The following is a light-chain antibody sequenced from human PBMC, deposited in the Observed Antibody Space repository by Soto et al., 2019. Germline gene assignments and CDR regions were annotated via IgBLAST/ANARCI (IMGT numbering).Light chain of an antibody. J-gene: IGKJ5*01. CDR3: QQYNNWPIT. CDR1: QSLTNSY. CDR2: RAS. Sequence: VLTQSPCTLSLSPGNRSTLSCISSQSLTNSYIAWYQQKPGQAPRLLIYRASTRATGIAARFTGSGSGTEFTLTISSLQTEDFAVYYCQQYNNWPITFGPGTRLEI. V-gene: IGKV3-15*01.